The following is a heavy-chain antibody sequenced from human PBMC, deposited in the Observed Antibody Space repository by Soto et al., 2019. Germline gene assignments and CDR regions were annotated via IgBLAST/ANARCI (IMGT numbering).Heavy chain of an antibody. J-gene: IGHJ4*02. CDR1: GFTFSSYA. V-gene: IGHV3-30-3*01. CDR3: ARHADTAMVGPYYFDY. D-gene: IGHD5-18*01. CDR2: ISYDGSNK. Sequence: QVQLVESGGGVVQPGRSLRLSCAASGFTFSSYAMHWVRQAPGKGLEWVAVISYDGSNKYYADSVKGRFTISRDNSKNTLYLQMNSLRAEDTAVYYCARHADTAMVGPYYFDYWGQGTLVTVSS.